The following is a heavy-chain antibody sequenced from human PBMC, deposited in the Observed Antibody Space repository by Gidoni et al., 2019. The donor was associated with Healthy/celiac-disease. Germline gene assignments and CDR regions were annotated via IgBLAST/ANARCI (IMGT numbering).Heavy chain of an antibody. CDR3: ARAMGSSYGSGSYFAGRGAFDI. J-gene: IGHJ3*02. CDR2: ISSSGSTI. D-gene: IGHD3-10*01. CDR1: GFTFSSYE. V-gene: IGHV3-48*03. Sequence: HLVESGGGLVQPGGSLRLSCAASGFTFSSYEMNWVRQAPGKGLEWVSYISSSGSTIYYADSVKGRFTISRDNAKNSLYLQMNSLRAEDTAVYYCARAMGSSYGSGSYFAGRGAFDIWGQGTMVTVSS.